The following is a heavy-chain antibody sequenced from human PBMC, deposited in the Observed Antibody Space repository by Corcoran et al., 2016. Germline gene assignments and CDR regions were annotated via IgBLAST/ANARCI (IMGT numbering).Heavy chain of an antibody. CDR3: ARDLILADFWSGYYLDY. CDR2: IYHSGST. CDR1: GYSISSGYY. D-gene: IGHD3-3*01. Sequence: QVQLQESGPGLVKPSETLSLTCTVSGYSISSGYYWGWIRQPPGKGLEWIGSIYHSGSTYYNPSLKSRVTISVDTSKNQFSLKLSSVTAADTAVYYCARDLILADFWSGYYLDYWGQGTLVTVSS. J-gene: IGHJ4*02. V-gene: IGHV4-38-2*02.